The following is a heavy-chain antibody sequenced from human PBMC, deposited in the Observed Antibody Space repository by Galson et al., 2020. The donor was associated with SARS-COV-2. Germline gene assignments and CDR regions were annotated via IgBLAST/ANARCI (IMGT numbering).Heavy chain of an antibody. D-gene: IGHD4-4*01. CDR2: TYYRSKWYH. J-gene: IGHJ6*02. Sequence: SQTLSLTCVISGDSVSNNRAAWTWIRQSPSRGLEWLGRTYYRSKWYHDYAVSVNSRITINPDTAKNQFSVQLNAVTPEDSAVYYCAREIEYSFGYYYYHGMDVWGQGTMVTVSS. V-gene: IGHV6-1*01. CDR1: GDSVSNNRAA. CDR3: AREIEYSFGYYYYHGMDV.